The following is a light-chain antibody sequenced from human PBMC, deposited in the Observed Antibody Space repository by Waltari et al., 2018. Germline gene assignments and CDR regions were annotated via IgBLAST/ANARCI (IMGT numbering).Light chain of an antibody. V-gene: IGLV1-40*01. CDR1: SSTIGAGYD. CDR2: GNR. CDR3: QSYDSSLSGSV. J-gene: IGLJ2*01. Sequence: QSVLTQPPSVSAAPGPRVTIPRTGTSSTIGAGYDAHWYQQLPAPAPQHLIYGNRNRPPGVPDRFSGSKSGTSASLAITGLQAEDEADYYCQSYDSSLSGSVFGGGTKLTVL.